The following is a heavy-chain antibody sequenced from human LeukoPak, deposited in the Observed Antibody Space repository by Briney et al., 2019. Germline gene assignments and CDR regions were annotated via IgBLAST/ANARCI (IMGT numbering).Heavy chain of an antibody. V-gene: IGHV1-18*01. CDR3: ARSVGGWFFYYSDY. J-gene: IGHJ4*02. CDR2: ISAYNGNT. CDR1: GYTFTSYG. Sequence: GASVKVSCKASGYTFTSYGISWVRQAPGQGLEWMGWISAYNGNTNYAQKLQGRVTMTTDTSTSTAYMELKSLRSDDTAVYYCARSVGGWFFYYSDYWGQGTLVTVSS. D-gene: IGHD6-19*01.